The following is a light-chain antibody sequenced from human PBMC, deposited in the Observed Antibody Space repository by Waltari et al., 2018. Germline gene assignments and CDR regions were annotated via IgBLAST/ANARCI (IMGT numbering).Light chain of an antibody. CDR3: HQRSNWPLT. CDR2: DAS. J-gene: IGKJ4*01. V-gene: IGKV3-11*01. CDR1: QSVDTY. Sequence: EIVLTQSPATLSLSPGERATLSCRASQSVDTYLAWCQHKPGQVPRLLIYDASNRATGIPARFSGSGAGADFTLIISSLEPEDFAVYYCHQRSNWPLTFGGGTKVEIK.